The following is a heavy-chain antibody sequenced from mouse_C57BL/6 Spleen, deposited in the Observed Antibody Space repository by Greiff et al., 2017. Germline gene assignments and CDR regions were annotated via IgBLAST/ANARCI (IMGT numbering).Heavy chain of an antibody. Sequence: DVMLVESGGDLVKPGGSLKLSCAASGFTFSSYGMSWVRQTPDKRLEWVATISSGGSYTYYPDSVKGRFTISRDNAKNTLYLQMSSLKSEDTAMYYCARRPDGYYDYWGQGTTLTVSS. CDR2: ISSGGSYT. CDR1: GFTFSSYG. CDR3: ARRPDGYYDY. D-gene: IGHD2-3*01. J-gene: IGHJ2*01. V-gene: IGHV5-6*02.